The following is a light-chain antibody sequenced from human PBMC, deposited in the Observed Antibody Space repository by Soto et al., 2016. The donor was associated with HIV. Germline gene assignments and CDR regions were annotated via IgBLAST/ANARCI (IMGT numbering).Light chain of an antibody. V-gene: IGLV3-9*01. J-gene: IGLJ2*01. Sequence: SYELTQPPSVSVAPGKTARTTCGGNNIGRKNVHWYQQKPGQAPVLVIYRDGIRPSGIPERFSGSNSENTATLTISRAQVGDEADYYCQVWDSRTVIFGGGTKVTVL. CDR1: NIGRKN. CDR3: QVWDSRTVI. CDR2: RDG.